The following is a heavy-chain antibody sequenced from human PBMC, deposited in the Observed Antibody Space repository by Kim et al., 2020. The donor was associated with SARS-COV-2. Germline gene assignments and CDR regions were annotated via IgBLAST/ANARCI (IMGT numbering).Heavy chain of an antibody. CDR2: NT. D-gene: IGHD1-26*01. J-gene: IGHJ5*02. Sequence: NTNYAQKLQGRVTMTTDTATSTAYMELRSLRSDDTAVYYCARGGIVGATAWGQGTLVTVSS. V-gene: IGHV1-18*01. CDR3: ARGGIVGATA.